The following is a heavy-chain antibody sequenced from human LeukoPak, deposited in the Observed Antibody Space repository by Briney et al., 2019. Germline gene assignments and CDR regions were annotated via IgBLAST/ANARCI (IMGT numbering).Heavy chain of an antibody. Sequence: ASVKVSCKASGYTFTSYYMHWVRQAPRQGLEWMGIINPSGGSTSYAQKFQDRVTMTRDPSTSTVYMKLSSLRSEDTAVYYCARATYDSSGYYVWFDPWGQGTLVTVSS. CDR1: GYTFTSYY. V-gene: IGHV1-46*01. CDR2: INPSGGST. CDR3: ARATYDSSGYYVWFDP. D-gene: IGHD3-22*01. J-gene: IGHJ5*02.